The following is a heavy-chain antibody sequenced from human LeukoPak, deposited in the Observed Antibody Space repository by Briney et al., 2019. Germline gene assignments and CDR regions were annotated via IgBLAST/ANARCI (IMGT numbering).Heavy chain of an antibody. J-gene: IGHJ4*02. D-gene: IGHD3-22*01. Sequence: SVKVSCKASGGSFRNYGITWVRQAPGQRLEWMGGIIPIFGTANYAQKFQGRVTITADESTSTAYMELSSLRSEDTAVYYCARTRMNYYDNPGFDYWGQGTLVTVSS. V-gene: IGHV1-69*13. CDR3: ARTRMNYYDNPGFDY. CDR1: GGSFRNYG. CDR2: IIPIFGTA.